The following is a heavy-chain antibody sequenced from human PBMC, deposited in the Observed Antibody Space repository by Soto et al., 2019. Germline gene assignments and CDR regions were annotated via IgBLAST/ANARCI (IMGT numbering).Heavy chain of an antibody. J-gene: IGHJ5*02. V-gene: IGHV3-7*03. CDR3: ARVRGPYYDFWSGYNSWFDP. Sequence: GGSLRLSCAASGFTFSSYWMSWVRQAPGKGLEWVANIKQDGSEKYYVDSVKGRFTISRDNAKNSLYLQMNSLRAEDTAVYYCARVRGPYYDFWSGYNSWFDPWGQGTLVTVSS. D-gene: IGHD3-3*01. CDR1: GFTFSSYW. CDR2: IKQDGSEK.